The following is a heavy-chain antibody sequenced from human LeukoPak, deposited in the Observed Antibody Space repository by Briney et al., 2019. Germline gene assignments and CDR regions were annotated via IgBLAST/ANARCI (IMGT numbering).Heavy chain of an antibody. J-gene: IGHJ4*02. CDR1: GFTFSSSW. CDR2: IRQDASEK. D-gene: IGHD1-26*01. V-gene: IGHV3-7*01. CDR3: AREYGGSYFFDY. Sequence: GGSLRLSCAACGFTFSSSWMSWVRQAPGTGLEWVANIRQDASEKYYVDSVKGRFTISRDNSKNSLYLQMNCLRAEDTAVYYCAREYGGSYFFDYWGQGTLVTVSS.